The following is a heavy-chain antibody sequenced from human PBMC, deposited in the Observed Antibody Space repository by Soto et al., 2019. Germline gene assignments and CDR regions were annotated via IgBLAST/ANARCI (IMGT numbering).Heavy chain of an antibody. CDR2: ISGSGGST. V-gene: IGHV3-23*01. J-gene: IGHJ4*02. Sequence: PGGSLRLSCAASGFTFSSYAMSWVRQAPGKGLEWVSAISGSGGSTYYADSVKGRFTISRDNSKNTLYLQMNSLRAEDTAVYYCAIRGWYVGRVDYWGQGTLVTVSS. CDR3: AIRGWYVGRVDY. CDR1: GFTFSSYA. D-gene: IGHD6-19*01.